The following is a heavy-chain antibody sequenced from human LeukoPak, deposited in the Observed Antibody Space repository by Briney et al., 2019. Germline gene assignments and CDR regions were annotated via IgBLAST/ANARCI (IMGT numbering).Heavy chain of an antibody. D-gene: IGHD1-26*01. CDR3: ARHKGSYSHLDS. CDR2: IYFSGST. J-gene: IGHJ4*02. Sequence: PSETLSLTCTVSGDSISTSGYYWGWIRQPPGKGLEWIGSIYFSGSTYYNPSLKNRVSIPVDTSKNQFSLKLTSVTAADTAVYYCARHKGSYSHLDSWGQGTLVTVSS. CDR1: GDSISTSGYY. V-gene: IGHV4-39*01.